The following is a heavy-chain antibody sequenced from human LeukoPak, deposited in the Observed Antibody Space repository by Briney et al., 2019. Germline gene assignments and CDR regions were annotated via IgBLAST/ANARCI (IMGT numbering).Heavy chain of an antibody. CDR2: IIPILGIA. CDR3: ARDPWGAAAGSKQVSDY. CDR1: GGTFSSYA. Sequence: ASVKASCKASGGTFSSYAISWVRQAPGQGLEWMGRIIPILGIANYAQKFQGRVTITADKSTSTAYMELSSLRSEDTAVYYCARDPWGAAAGSKQVSDYWGQGTLVTVSS. J-gene: IGHJ4*02. D-gene: IGHD6-13*01. V-gene: IGHV1-69*04.